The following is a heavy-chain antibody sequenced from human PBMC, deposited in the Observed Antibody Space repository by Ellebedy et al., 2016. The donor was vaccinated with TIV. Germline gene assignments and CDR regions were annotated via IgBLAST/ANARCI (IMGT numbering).Heavy chain of an antibody. D-gene: IGHD4-17*01. CDR2: IYHSGST. Sequence: MPGGSLRLSCAVSGGSISSSNWWSWVRQPPGKGLEWIGEIYHSGSTNYNPSLKSRVTISVDKSKNQFSLKLSSVTAADTAVYYCAQVNTVNPYWYFDLWGRGTLVTVSS. J-gene: IGHJ2*01. V-gene: IGHV4-4*02. CDR1: GGSISSSNW. CDR3: AQVNTVNPYWYFDL.